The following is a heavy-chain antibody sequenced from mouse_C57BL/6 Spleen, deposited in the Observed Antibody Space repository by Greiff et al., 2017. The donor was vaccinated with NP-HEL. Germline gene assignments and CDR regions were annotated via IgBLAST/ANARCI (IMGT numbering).Heavy chain of an antibody. CDR3: ARSRSYGNYDYYFDY. Sequence: QLQQSGAELARPGASVKMSCKASGYTFTSYTMHWVKQRPGQGLEWIGYINPSSGYTKYNQKFKDKATLTADKSSSTAYMQLSSLTSEDSAVYYCARSRSYGNYDYYFDYWGQGTTLTVSS. CDR1: GYTFTSYT. D-gene: IGHD2-1*01. CDR2: INPSSGYT. J-gene: IGHJ2*01. V-gene: IGHV1-4*01.